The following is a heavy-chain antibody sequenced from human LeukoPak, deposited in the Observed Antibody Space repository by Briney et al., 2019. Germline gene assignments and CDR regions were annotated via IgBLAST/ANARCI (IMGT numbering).Heavy chain of an antibody. Sequence: PGGSLRLSCAASGFTFSSYGMHWVRQAPGKGLEWVAFIRYDGRNKYYADSVKGRFTISRDNSKNTLYLQMNSLRAEDTAVYYCAKDSRAAADDYFDYWGQGTLVTVSS. D-gene: IGHD6-13*01. CDR1: GFTFSSYG. V-gene: IGHV3-30*02. CDR2: IRYDGRNK. CDR3: AKDSRAAADDYFDY. J-gene: IGHJ4*02.